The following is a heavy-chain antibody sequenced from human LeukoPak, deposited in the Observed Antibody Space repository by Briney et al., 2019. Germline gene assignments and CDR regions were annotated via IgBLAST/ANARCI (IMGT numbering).Heavy chain of an antibody. CDR3: AIMHIVGVTAIHGRYYIDG. CDR1: GGSISSAGYY. J-gene: IGHJ4*01. Sequence: SETLSLTCTVSGGSISSAGYYWSWIRKHPGKGLEWIGYIYYSGSTYYNPSLKSRVNISVATSKNQFYLKRSSVTAADTAVYYCAIMHIVGVTAIHGRYYIDGWGQGTPVTASS. D-gene: IGHD2-21*02. CDR2: IYYSGST. V-gene: IGHV4-31*03.